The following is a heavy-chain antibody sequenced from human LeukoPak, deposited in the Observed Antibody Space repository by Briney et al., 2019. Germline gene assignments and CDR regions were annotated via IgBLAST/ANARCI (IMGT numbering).Heavy chain of an antibody. Sequence: GGSLRLSCAASGXTFSSYAMSWVRQAPGKGLEWVSAISGSGGSTYYADSVKGRFTISRDNSKNTLYLQVNSLRAEDTAVYYCAKDLSGYGSSWSYFDYWGQGTVVTVSS. CDR1: GXTFSSYA. J-gene: IGHJ4*02. D-gene: IGHD6-13*01. V-gene: IGHV3-23*01. CDR3: AKDLSGYGSSWSYFDY. CDR2: ISGSGGST.